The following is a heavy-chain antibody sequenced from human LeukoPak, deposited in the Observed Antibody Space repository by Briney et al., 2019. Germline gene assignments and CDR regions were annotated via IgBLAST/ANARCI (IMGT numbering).Heavy chain of an antibody. CDR2: ISSSSSTI. CDR1: GFTFSSYS. CDR3: ARDLGYSSSSFIDY. J-gene: IGHJ4*02. Sequence: PGGSLRLSCAASGFTFSSYSMNWVRQAPGKGLELVSYISSSSSTIYYADSVKGRFTISRDNAKNSLYLQMNSLRAEDTAVYYCARDLGYSSSSFIDYWGRGTLVTASS. D-gene: IGHD6-6*01. V-gene: IGHV3-48*01.